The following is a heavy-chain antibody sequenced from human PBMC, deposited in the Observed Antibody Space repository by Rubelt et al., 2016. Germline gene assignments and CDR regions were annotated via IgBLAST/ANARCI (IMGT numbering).Heavy chain of an antibody. CDR3: ARVDGTTPSEY. CDR1: GYNFNTYW. CDR2: IDPNDSET. V-gene: IGHV5-10-1*01. J-gene: IGHJ4*02. Sequence: EVHLVQSGAEVKKVGESLRISCKTFGYNFNTYWIGWVRQMPGKGLEWMGRIDPNDSETNYSPSFQGHVTISADKSINTAYLQWSSLKASDTATYYCARVDGTTPSEYWGQGTLLTVSS. D-gene: IGHD1-7*01.